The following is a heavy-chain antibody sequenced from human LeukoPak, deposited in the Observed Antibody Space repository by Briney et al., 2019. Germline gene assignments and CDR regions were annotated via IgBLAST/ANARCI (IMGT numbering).Heavy chain of an antibody. CDR2: IYPGVSDT. V-gene: IGHV5-51*01. Sequence: GESLKISCQGSGYTFTSYWIAWVRQMPGEGLEWMGIIYPGVSDTRYSPSFQGRATISADKSISTAFLQWSSLKASDSAMYYCASLRSYSDAFDIWGQGTMVTVSS. D-gene: IGHD2-21*01. J-gene: IGHJ3*02. CDR3: ASLRSYSDAFDI. CDR1: GYTFTSYW.